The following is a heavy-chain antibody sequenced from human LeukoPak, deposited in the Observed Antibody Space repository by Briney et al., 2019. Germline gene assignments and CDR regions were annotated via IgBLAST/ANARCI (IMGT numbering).Heavy chain of an antibody. D-gene: IGHD5-24*01. J-gene: IGHJ4*02. V-gene: IGHV4-61*02. CDR3: ARIDGYNYYFDY. CDR2: IYTSGST. CDR1: GGSISSGSYY. Sequence: PSETLSLTCTVSGGSISSGSYYWSWIRQPAGKGLEWIGRIYTSGSTNYNPSLKSRVTISVDTSKNQFSLKLSSVTAADTAVYYCARIDGYNYYFDYWGQGTLVTVSS.